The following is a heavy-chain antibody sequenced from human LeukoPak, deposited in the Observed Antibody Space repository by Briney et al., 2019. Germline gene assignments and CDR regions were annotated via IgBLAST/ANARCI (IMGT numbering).Heavy chain of an antibody. D-gene: IGHD3-9*01. CDR3: ARGDHYDVLTGFQTPSHLSDY. V-gene: IGHV1-2*02. J-gene: IGHJ4*02. CDR1: GYTFTGYY. Sequence: ASVKVSCKASGYTFTGYYVHWVRQAPGQGLEWMGWINPNSGGTNYAQKFQGRVTMTRDTSISTAYMELSRLRSDDTAVYCCARGDHYDVLTGFQTPSHLSDYWGQGTLVTVSS. CDR2: INPNSGGT.